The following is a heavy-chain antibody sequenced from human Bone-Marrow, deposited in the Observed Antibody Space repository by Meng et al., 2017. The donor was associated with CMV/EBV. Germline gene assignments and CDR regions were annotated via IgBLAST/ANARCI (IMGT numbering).Heavy chain of an antibody. D-gene: IGHD5-12*01. Sequence: ASVKVSCKPSGYTFTTYDINWVRQAPGQGLEWMGWMNPNSGNTGYAQKFQGRATMTRKTSMSTAYMELSSLRSGDTAVYYCARGRGGTVPTIYYFDFWGQGTLVTVSS. J-gene: IGHJ4*02. CDR1: GYTFTTYD. V-gene: IGHV1-8*01. CDR3: ARGRGGTVPTIYYFDF. CDR2: MNPNSGNT.